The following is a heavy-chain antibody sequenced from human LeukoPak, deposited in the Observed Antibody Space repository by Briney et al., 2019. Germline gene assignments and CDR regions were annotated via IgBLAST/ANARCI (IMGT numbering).Heavy chain of an antibody. V-gene: IGHV3-48*01. Sequence: GGSLRLSCGASGFTFSSYSMNWVRQAPGKGLEWVSYISSSSSTIYYADSVKGRFTISRDNAKNSLYLQMNSLRAEDTAVYYCARDSLRVWFGETYGMDVWGQGTTVTVSS. J-gene: IGHJ6*02. CDR3: ARDSLRVWFGETYGMDV. CDR1: GFTFSSYS. D-gene: IGHD3-10*01. CDR2: ISSSSSTI.